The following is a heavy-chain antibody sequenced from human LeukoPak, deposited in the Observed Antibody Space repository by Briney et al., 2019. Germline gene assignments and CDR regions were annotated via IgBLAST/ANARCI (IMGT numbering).Heavy chain of an antibody. J-gene: IGHJ4*02. CDR1: GGSMTTHH. CDR2: VFDSGRT. D-gene: IGHD5-18*01. V-gene: IGHV4-59*11. Sequence: SETLSLTCTLSGGSMTTHHWNWIRQTPGKGLEWVGYVFDSGRTKVNPSLKSRVTLSADTSKNQLSLRLSSVTAADTAMYYCTTIKRGDIFGYFDFWGQGILVTVSS. CDR3: TTIKRGDIFGYFDF.